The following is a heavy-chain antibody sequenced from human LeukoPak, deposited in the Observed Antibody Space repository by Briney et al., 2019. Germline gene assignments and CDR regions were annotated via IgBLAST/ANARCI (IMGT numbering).Heavy chain of an antibody. Sequence: GGSLRLSCAASGFTFSSYSMNWVRQAPGKGLEWVSPISSSSSYIYYAGSVKGRFTISRDNAKNSLYLQMNSLRAEDTAVYYCARGERGYCSSTSCYSFDYWGQGTLVTVSS. V-gene: IGHV3-21*01. J-gene: IGHJ4*02. CDR3: ARGERGYCSSTSCYSFDY. CDR2: ISSSSSYI. D-gene: IGHD2-2*01. CDR1: GFTFSSYS.